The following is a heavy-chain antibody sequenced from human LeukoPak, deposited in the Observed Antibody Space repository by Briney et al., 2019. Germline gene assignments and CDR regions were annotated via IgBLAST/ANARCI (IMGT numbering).Heavy chain of an antibody. V-gene: IGHV3-23*01. J-gene: IGHJ3*02. CDR2: ISGSGGST. Sequence: PGGSLRLSCAASGFTSSSYAMSWVRQAPGKGLEWVSAISGSGGSTYYADSVKGRFTISRDNSKNSLYLQMNSLRAEDTAVYYCAISPSTRILWWWPDIWGQGTMVTVSS. D-gene: IGHD2-21*01. CDR1: GFTSSSYA. CDR3: AISPSTRILWWWPDI.